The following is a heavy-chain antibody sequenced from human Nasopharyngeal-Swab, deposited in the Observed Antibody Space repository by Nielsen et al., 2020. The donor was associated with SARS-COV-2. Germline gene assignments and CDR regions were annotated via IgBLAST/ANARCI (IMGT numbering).Heavy chain of an antibody. CDR2: IHQSGGT. V-gene: IGHV4-30-2*05. Sequence: WIRQPPGKGLEWMGFIHQSGGTTYSPSLKSRLTMSVDTSKNQFSLKLTSVTAADTAPYYCARERTAPGTLYYFDYWGQGTPVTVSS. CDR3: ARERTAPGTLYYFDY. D-gene: IGHD1/OR15-1a*01. J-gene: IGHJ4*02.